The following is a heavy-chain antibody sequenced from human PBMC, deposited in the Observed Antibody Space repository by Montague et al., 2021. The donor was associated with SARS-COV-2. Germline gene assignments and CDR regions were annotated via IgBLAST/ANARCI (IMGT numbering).Heavy chain of an antibody. CDR3: AHTKAPAGDRWFDP. Sequence: PALVKPTQTLTLTCTFSGFSLSTRGVGVGWIRQPPGKALEWLALIYWDDDERYSPSLESRPTISKDNSKNQVVLTMTKMAPVDTATYYCAHTKAPAGDRWFDPRGQGTPVTVSS. J-gene: IGHJ5*02. V-gene: IGHV2-5*02. D-gene: IGHD6-13*01. CDR2: IYWDDDE. CDR1: GFSLSTRGVG.